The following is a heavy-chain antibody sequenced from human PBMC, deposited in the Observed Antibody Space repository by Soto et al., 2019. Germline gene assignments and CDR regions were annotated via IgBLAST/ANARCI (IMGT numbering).Heavy chain of an antibody. J-gene: IGHJ6*02. CDR2: ISYDGSNK. CDR3: ARDPPLDYDRREDPYYYYGMDV. D-gene: IGHD4-17*01. CDR1: GFTFSSYA. Sequence: QVQLVESGGGVVQPGRSLRLSCAASGFTFSSYAMHWVRQAPGKGLEWVAVISYDGSNKYYADSVKGRFTISRDNSKNTLYLQMNSLRAEDTAVYYCARDPPLDYDRREDPYYYYGMDVWGQGTTVTVSS. V-gene: IGHV3-30-3*01.